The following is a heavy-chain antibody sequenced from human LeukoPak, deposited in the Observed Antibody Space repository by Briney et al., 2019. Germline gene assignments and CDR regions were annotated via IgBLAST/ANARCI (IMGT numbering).Heavy chain of an antibody. J-gene: IGHJ4*02. CDR3: ARDSAPGSRYCRSTSCSKGIDY. CDR2: INHSGST. V-gene: IGHV4-34*01. D-gene: IGHD2-2*01. CDR1: GGSFSGYY. Sequence: PSETLSLTCAVYGGSFSGYYWSWIRQPPGKGLEWIGEINHSGSTNYNPSLKSRVTISVDTSKNQFSLKLSSVTAADTAVYYCARDSAPGSRYCRSTSCSKGIDYWGQGTLVTVSS.